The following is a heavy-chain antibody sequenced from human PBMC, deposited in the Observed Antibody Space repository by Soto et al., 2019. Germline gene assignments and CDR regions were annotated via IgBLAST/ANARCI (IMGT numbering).Heavy chain of an antibody. CDR2: INHSGST. D-gene: IGHD2-2*01. CDR3: ARDQVPAALLGWFHP. J-gene: IGHJ5*02. V-gene: IGHV4-34*01. Sequence: SETLSLTCAVYGGSFSGYYWSWIRQPPGKGLEWIGEINHSGSTNYNPSLKSRVTISVDTSKNQFSLELSSVTAADTAVYYCARDQVPAALLGWFHPWGQGTLVTVSS. CDR1: GGSFSGYY.